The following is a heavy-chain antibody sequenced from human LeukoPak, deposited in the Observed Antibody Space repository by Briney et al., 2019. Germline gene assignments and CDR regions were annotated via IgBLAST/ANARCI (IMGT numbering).Heavy chain of an antibody. D-gene: IGHD6-19*01. J-gene: IGHJ4*02. CDR1: GYTFTSCD. CDR3: TRGSSGRRDN. Sequence: GASVKVSCKASGYTFTSCDINWVRQATGQGLEWMGWMNLNSGNTGYGQRFQGRVTMTRDISIGTAYMELRNLTSEDTAIYYCTRGSSGRRDNWGQGTLVTVSA. CDR2: MNLNSGNT. V-gene: IGHV1-8*01.